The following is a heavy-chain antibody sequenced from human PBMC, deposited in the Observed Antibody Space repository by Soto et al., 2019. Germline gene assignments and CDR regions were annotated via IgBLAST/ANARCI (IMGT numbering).Heavy chain of an antibody. CDR3: ASSKYDVVAGSVWFDP. J-gene: IGHJ5*02. Sequence: PSETLSLTCAVSGGSISGGGYSWGWIRQPPGMGLEWIGYIYYSGSTNYNPSLKSRVTISVDTSKNQFSLRLNSVTAADTAVYFCASSKYDVVAGSVWFDPWGQGTLVTVSS. V-gene: IGHV4-30-4*07. D-gene: IGHD2-21*01. CDR2: IYYSGST. CDR1: GGSISGGGYS.